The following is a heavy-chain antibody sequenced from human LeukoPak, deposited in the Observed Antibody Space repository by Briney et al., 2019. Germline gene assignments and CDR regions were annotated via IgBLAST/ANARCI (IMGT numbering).Heavy chain of an antibody. Sequence: SETLSLTCTVSGGSISSSSYYWGWIRQPPGKGLEWIGSIYYSESTYCNPSLKSRVTISVDTSKNQFSLKLSSVTAADTAVYYCARDNYYDSSGYAFQHWGQGTLVTVSS. CDR3: ARDNYYDSSGYAFQH. CDR2: IYYSEST. V-gene: IGHV4-39*07. CDR1: GGSISSSSYY. J-gene: IGHJ1*01. D-gene: IGHD3-22*01.